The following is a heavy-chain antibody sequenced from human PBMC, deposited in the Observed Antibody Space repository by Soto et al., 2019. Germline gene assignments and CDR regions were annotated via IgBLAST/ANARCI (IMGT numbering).Heavy chain of an antibody. CDR2: IYYSGST. CDR1: GGSISSGGYY. D-gene: IGHD3-10*01. J-gene: IGHJ4*02. Sequence: PSETLSLTCTVSGGSISSGGYYWSWIRQHPGKGLEWIGYIYYSGSTYYNPSLKSRVTISVDTSKNQFSLKLSSVTAADTAVYYCAREMVRGVNYFDYWGQGTRVTVSS. V-gene: IGHV4-31*03. CDR3: AREMVRGVNYFDY.